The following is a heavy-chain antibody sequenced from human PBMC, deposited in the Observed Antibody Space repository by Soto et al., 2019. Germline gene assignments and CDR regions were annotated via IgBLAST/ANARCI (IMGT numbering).Heavy chain of an antibody. V-gene: IGHV4-39*01. CDR2: IYYSGST. D-gene: IGHD2-21*02. CDR3: ASGDWNSLEY. J-gene: IGHJ4*02. CDR1: GGSISLSSYY. Sequence: SETLSLTCTVSGGSISLSSYYWGWIRQPPGKGLEWIGSIYYSGSTYYNPSLKSRVTTSVDTSKNQFTLKLSSVTAADTAVYYCASGDWNSLEYWGQGTPVTVSS.